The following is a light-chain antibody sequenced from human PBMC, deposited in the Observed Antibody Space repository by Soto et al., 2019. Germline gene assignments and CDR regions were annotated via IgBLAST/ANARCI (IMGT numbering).Light chain of an antibody. J-gene: IGKJ1*01. CDR2: GAS. V-gene: IGKV3-15*01. Sequence: IVMAQFPGTLALSPGEGATLCCRASESVSTNLAWYQQKAGQAPRLLIYGASTRATGIPARFSPSGSRTQSTLTISSLQSEDFAAYYCQQYSIWRTFGQGTKVDIK. CDR1: ESVSTN. CDR3: QQYSIWRT.